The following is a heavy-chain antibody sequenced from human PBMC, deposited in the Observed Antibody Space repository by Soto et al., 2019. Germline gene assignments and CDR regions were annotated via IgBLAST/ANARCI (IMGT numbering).Heavy chain of an antibody. J-gene: IGHJ4*02. CDR1: GFTFSGSA. V-gene: IGHV3-73*01. Sequence: PGGSLRLSCEASGFTFSGSAMHWVRQASGPGLEWVGRIRSKANSYATAYAASVKGRFSISRDESKNTAYMQMNSLTTEDTAVYYCTSSSPGDMIRKWGQGTQVTVSS. CDR3: TSSSPGDMIRK. CDR2: IRSKANSYAT. D-gene: IGHD3-22*01.